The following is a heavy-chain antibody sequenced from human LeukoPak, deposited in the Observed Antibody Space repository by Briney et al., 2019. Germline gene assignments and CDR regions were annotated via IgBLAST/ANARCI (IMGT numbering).Heavy chain of an antibody. CDR3: ARHPGYCSGGSCYWDWYFDL. V-gene: IGHV4-39*01. CDR2: IYYSGST. Sequence: SETLSLTCTVSGGSISSSSHYWGWIRQPPGKGLEGIGRIYYSGSTYYNPSLKSRVTISVDTSKNQFSLKLSSVTAADTAVYYCARHPGYCSGGSCYWDWYFDLWGRGTLVTVSS. J-gene: IGHJ2*01. CDR1: GGSISSSSHY. D-gene: IGHD2-15*01.